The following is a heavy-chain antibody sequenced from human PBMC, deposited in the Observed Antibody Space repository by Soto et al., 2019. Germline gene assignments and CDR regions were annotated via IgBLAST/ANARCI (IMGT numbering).Heavy chain of an antibody. CDR1: GFTFSSYG. D-gene: IGHD2-21*02. CDR2: ISYDGSNK. CDR3: AKXYCGGACYFGYCYGMDV. V-gene: IGHV3-30*18. Sequence: GGSLRLSCAASGFTFSSYGMHWVRQAPGKGLEWVAVISYDGSNKYYADSVKGRFTISRDNSKNTLYLQMSSLRAEDTAVYYCAKXYCGGACYFGYCYGMDVWGQGTTVTVSS. J-gene: IGHJ6*02.